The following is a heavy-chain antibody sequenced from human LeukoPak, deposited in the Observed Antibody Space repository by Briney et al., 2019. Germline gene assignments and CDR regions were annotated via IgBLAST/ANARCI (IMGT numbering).Heavy chain of an antibody. D-gene: IGHD2-21*02. J-gene: IGHJ6*03. CDR3: ARHGGDVTHYYHMDV. CDR2: IYHSGGS. V-gene: IGHV4-38-2*01. Sequence: SETLSLTCVVSGYSISNDYYWGWIRQPPGKGLEWIGNIYHSGGSYYNPSLKSRLTMSVDTSKNQFSLKLSSVTASDTAVYYCARHGGDVTHYYHMDVWGKGTTVTVSS. CDR1: GYSISNDYY.